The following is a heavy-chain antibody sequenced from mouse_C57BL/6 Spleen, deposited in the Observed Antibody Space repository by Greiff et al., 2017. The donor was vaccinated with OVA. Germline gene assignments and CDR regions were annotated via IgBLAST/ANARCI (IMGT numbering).Heavy chain of an antibody. CDR1: GYTFTSYW. CDR3: ARKTYYYGSSSPSDY. Sequence: VQLQQPGAELVKPGASVKMSCKASGYTFTSYWITWVKQRPGQGLEWIGDIYPGSGSTNYNEKFKSKATLTVDTSSSTAYMQLSSLTSEDSAVYYCARKTYYYGSSSPSDYWGQGTTLTVSS. D-gene: IGHD1-1*01. CDR2: IYPGSGST. J-gene: IGHJ2*01. V-gene: IGHV1-55*01.